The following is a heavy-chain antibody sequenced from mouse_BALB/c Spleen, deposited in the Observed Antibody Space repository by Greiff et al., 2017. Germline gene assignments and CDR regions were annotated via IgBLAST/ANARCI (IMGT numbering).Heavy chain of an antibody. Sequence: QVHVKQSGPSLVQPSQSLSITCTVSGFSLTSYGVHWVRQSPGTGLEWLGVIWRGGSTDYNAAFMSRLSITQDNSKSQVFFKMNSLQADDTAIYYCAPNWDYYAMDYWGQGTSVTVSS. CDR2: IWRGGST. D-gene: IGHD4-1*02. CDR3: APNWDYYAMDY. CDR1: GFSLTSYG. V-gene: IGHV2-5-1*01. J-gene: IGHJ4*01.